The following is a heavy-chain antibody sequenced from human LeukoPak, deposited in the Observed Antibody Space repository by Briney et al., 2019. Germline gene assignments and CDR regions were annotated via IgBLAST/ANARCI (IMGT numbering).Heavy chain of an antibody. D-gene: IGHD2-2*01. V-gene: IGHV3-53*01. Sequence: GGSLRLSCAASGFTVSSNYINWVRQAPGKGLEWVSVTYRGGTTYYADSVKGRFIISRDNSKNTLYLQMNSLRAEDTAVYYCARENRITSDGDQLNFDQWGQGTLVTVSS. CDR1: GFTVSSNY. J-gene: IGHJ4*02. CDR3: ARENRITSDGDQLNFDQ. CDR2: TYRGGTT.